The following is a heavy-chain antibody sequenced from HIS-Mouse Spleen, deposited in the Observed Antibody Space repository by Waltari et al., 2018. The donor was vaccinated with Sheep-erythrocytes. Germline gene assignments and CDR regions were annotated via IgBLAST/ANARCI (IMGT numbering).Heavy chain of an antibody. CDR3: AQTGATTPHFDY. J-gene: IGHJ4*02. V-gene: IGHV1-69*04. Sequence: QVQLVQSGAEVKKPGSSVKVSCTASGGNFSSYAISWVRQAPGQGLEWMGRIIPILGIANYAQKFQGRVTITADKSTSTAYMELSSLRSEDTAVYYCAQTGATTPHFDYWGQGTLVTVSS. CDR2: IIPILGIA. CDR1: GGNFSSYA. D-gene: IGHD1-26*01.